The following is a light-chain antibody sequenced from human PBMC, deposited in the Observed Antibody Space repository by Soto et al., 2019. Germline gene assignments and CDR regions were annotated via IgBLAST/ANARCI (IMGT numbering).Light chain of an antibody. J-gene: IGLJ3*02. Sequence: QTVVTQEPSFSVSPGATVTLTCGLSSGSVSTNNYPSWYQQTPGQAPRTLIYSTYTRSSGVPDRFSASILGNKAALTITGAQADDESYYCCVLYMGSGIWVFGGGTKLTVL. CDR2: STY. V-gene: IGLV8-61*01. CDR1: SGSVSTNNY. CDR3: VLYMGSGIWV.